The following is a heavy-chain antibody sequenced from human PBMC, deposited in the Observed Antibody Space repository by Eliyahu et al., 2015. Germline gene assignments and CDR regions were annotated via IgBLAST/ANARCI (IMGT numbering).Heavy chain of an antibody. CDR3: GRDDYNNYGXAS. J-gene: IGHJ5*02. Sequence: QVHLQESGPGLVRPSETLSLTCTVSGYYIRSGYFWGWMRQPPGKGLEWIASIVHDGRTLYNTSLKSRVTISVDTSKNQFSLKMSSVTAADTAVYYCGRDDYNNYGXASWSQGSLVTVSS. CDR1: GYYIRSGYF. V-gene: IGHV4-38-2*02. CDR2: IVHDGRT. D-gene: IGHD4-11*01.